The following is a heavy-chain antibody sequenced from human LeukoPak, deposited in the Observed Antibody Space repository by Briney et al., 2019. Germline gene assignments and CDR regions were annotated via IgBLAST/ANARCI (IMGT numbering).Heavy chain of an antibody. CDR1: GGTFSSYA. V-gene: IGHV1-69*06. CDR3: ASGLGSSSWYRSRYYFDY. D-gene: IGHD6-13*01. J-gene: IGHJ4*02. CDR2: IIPIFGTA. Sequence: ASVKVSCKASGGTFSSYAISWVRQAPGQGLEWMGGIIPIFGTANYAQKFQGRVAITADKSTSTAYMELSSLRSEDTAVYYCASGLGSSSWYRSRYYFDYWGQGTLVTVSS.